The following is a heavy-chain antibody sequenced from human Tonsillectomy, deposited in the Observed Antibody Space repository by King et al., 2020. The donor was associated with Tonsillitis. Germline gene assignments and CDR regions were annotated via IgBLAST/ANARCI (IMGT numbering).Heavy chain of an antibody. CDR3: AQDRTYSWSFDY. CDR2: ISSDGKNK. V-gene: IGHV3-30*18. J-gene: IGHJ4*02. Sequence: HWVRQGPGKWLEWVAVISSDGKNKYYADSVKGRFTISKDNSKNTLYLQMNSLRTEDTAVYYCAQDRTYSWSFDYWDQGTLVTVSS. D-gene: IGHD6-13*01.